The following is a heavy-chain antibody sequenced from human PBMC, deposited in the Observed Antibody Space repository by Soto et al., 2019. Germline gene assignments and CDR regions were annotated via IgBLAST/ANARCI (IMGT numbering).Heavy chain of an antibody. CDR1: GGSVSSYY. CDR2: IYYSGST. D-gene: IGHD2-21*02. Sequence: ASETLSLTCTVSGGSVSSYYWSWIRQPPGKGLQWIGYIYYSGSTNYNPSLKSRVTISVDTSKNQFSLKLSSVTAADTAVYYCARCGGDCYSVDYWGQGTLVTVSS. V-gene: IGHV4-59*02. J-gene: IGHJ4*02. CDR3: ARCGGDCYSVDY.